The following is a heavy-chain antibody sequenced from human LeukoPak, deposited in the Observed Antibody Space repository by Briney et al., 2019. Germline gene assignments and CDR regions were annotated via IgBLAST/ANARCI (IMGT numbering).Heavy chain of an antibody. CDR3: ARDQYSSAHAAH. V-gene: IGHV3-66*01. Sequence: GGSLRLSCAASGFTVSSNYMSWVRQAPGKGLEWVSVIYSGGTTYYADSVKGRFTISRDNSKNTLHLQMNSLRAEDTAVYYCARDQYSSAHAAHCGQGTLVTVSS. CDR1: GFTVSSNY. CDR2: IYSGGTT. J-gene: IGHJ4*02. D-gene: IGHD5-18*01.